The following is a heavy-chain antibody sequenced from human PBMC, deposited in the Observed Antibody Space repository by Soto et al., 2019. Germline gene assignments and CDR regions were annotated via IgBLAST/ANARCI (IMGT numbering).Heavy chain of an antibody. D-gene: IGHD3-9*01. Sequence: PSETLSLTCTVSGGSISSYYWSWIRQPPGKGLEWIGYIYYSGSTNYNPSLKSRVTISVDTSKNQFSLKLSSVTAADTAVYYCARTLRYFDWLPSVRGFDPWGQGTLVTVSS. J-gene: IGHJ5*02. CDR2: IYYSGST. CDR1: GGSISSYY. V-gene: IGHV4-59*08. CDR3: ARTLRYFDWLPSVRGFDP.